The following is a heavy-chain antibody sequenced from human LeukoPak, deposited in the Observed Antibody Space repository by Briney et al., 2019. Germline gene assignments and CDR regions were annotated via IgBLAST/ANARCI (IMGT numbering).Heavy chain of an antibody. J-gene: IGHJ4*02. V-gene: IGHV1-46*01. Sequence: ASVNVSFTSSASAFTSYYMYVIGQAPGQGLEWMGIINPSVGSTSYAQKFQGRVTMTRDTSTSTVYMELSSLRSEDTAVYYCAPGNGMVRGTVDYWGQGTLVTVSS. CDR3: APGNGMVRGTVDY. D-gene: IGHD3-10*01. CDR1: ASAFTSYY. CDR2: INPSVGST.